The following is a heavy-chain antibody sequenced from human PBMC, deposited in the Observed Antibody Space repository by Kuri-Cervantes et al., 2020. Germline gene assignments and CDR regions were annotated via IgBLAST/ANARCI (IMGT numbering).Heavy chain of an antibody. J-gene: IGHJ2*01. V-gene: IGHV4-34*01. D-gene: IGHD5-24*01. CDR3: ARPIRATIFYWYFDL. Sequence: SETLSLTCEVYGGSFRGYFWTWIRQSPGKGLEWIGEVNHSGNTNYSPTLNSRVTISLDTSKSSFSLRLSSVTAADTAVYYCARPIRATIFYWYFDLWGRGTLVTVSS. CDR1: GGSFRGYF. CDR2: VNHSGNT.